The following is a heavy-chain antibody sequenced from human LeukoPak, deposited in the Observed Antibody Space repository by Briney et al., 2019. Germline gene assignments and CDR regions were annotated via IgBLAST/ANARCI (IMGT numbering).Heavy chain of an antibody. Sequence: ASVKVSCKASGYTFTGHYMHWVRQAPGQGLEWMGWINPNSGGTNYAQKFQGRVTMTRDTSISTAYMELSRLRSDDTAVYYCARDGDCSSTSCYDYWGQGTLVTVSS. J-gene: IGHJ4*02. CDR2: INPNSGGT. D-gene: IGHD2-2*01. CDR3: ARDGDCSSTSCYDY. CDR1: GYTFTGHY. V-gene: IGHV1-2*02.